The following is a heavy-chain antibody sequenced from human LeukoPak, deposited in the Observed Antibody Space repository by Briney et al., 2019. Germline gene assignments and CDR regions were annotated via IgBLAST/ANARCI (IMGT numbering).Heavy chain of an antibody. J-gene: IGHJ6*02. CDR3: AREAAAGYYYYGIDV. CDR2: IIPILGIA. Sequence: GASVKVSCKASGGTFSSYAISWVRQAPGQGLEWMGRIIPILGIANYAQKFQGRVTITADKSTSTAYMELSRLRSDGTAIYYCAREAAAGYYYYGIDVWGQGTTVTVSS. V-gene: IGHV1-69*04. D-gene: IGHD6-13*01. CDR1: GGTFSSYA.